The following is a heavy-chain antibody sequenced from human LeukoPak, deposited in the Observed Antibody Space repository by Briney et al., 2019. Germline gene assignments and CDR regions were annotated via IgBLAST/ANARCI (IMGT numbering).Heavy chain of an antibody. Sequence: SETLSLTCSVSGGSISSSAYYWGWIRQPPGQGLEGIGSIYYSGNTYYNPSLKSPVTISIDTSKNQFSLKLSSVTAADTAVYYCARGVVGGYEDYWGQGTLVTVSS. V-gene: IGHV4-39*07. CDR1: GGSISSSAYY. D-gene: IGHD3-22*01. CDR2: IYYSGNT. J-gene: IGHJ4*02. CDR3: ARGVVGGYEDY.